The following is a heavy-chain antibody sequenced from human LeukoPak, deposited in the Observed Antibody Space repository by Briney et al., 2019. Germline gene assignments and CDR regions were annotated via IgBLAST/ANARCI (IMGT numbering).Heavy chain of an antibody. J-gene: IGHJ4*02. CDR1: GFTFSGYW. V-gene: IGHV3-74*01. CDR2: INSDGSST. D-gene: IGHD3-10*01. Sequence: GSLRLSCAASGFTFSGYWMHWVRQAPGKGLVWVSRINSDGSSTSYADSVKGRFTISRDNAKNTLYLQMNSLRAEDTAVYCCARGPHPSYGSGSYYNGLFDYWGQGTLVTVSS. CDR3: ARGPHPSYGSGSYYNGLFDY.